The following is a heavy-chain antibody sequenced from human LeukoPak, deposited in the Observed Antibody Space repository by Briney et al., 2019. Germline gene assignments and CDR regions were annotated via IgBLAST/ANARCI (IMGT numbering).Heavy chain of an antibody. Sequence: GGSLRLSCAASGFTFSSYSMNWVRQAPGKGLEWVSYISSSSSTIYYADSVKGRFTISRDNAKNSLYLQMNSLRAEDTAVYYCARDNDGNWFDPWGQGTLVTVSS. J-gene: IGHJ5*02. CDR2: ISSSSSTI. CDR1: GFTFSSYS. V-gene: IGHV3-48*01. CDR3: ARDNDGNWFDP. D-gene: IGHD1-1*01.